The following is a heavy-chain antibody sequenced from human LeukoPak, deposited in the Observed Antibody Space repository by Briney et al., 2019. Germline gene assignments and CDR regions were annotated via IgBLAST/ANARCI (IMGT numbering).Heavy chain of an antibody. D-gene: IGHD3-22*01. CDR3: AGYYYDSSRGFDL. CDR1: GFKFDDYG. V-gene: IGHV3-20*04. CDR2: INWNGAWT. J-gene: IGHJ5*02. Sequence: GGSLRLSCAASGFKFDDYGMSWVRQAPGKGLEWVCDINWNGAWTGYADSVKGRFTISRDNAKNSLYLQMNSLRAEDTALYYCAGYYYDSSRGFDLWGQGILVTVSA.